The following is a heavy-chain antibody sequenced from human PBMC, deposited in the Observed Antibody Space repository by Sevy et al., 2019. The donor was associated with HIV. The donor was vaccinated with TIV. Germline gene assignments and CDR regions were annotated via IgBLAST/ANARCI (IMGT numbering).Heavy chain of an antibody. J-gene: IGHJ5*02. CDR2: ISSSSSYI. V-gene: IGHV3-21*01. D-gene: IGHD3-10*01. Sequence: GGSLRLSCAASGFTFSIYTMNWVRQAPGKGLEWVSSISSSSSYIYYTDSVKGRFSLSRDNAKNALFLKINSLRAEDTAVYYCARSLGNYYGSGTYQEDWFDPWGQGTLVTVSS. CDR1: GFTFSIYT. CDR3: ARSLGNYYGSGTYQEDWFDP.